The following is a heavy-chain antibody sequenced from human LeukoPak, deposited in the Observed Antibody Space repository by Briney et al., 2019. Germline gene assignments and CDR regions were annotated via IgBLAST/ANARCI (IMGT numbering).Heavy chain of an antibody. D-gene: IGHD2-15*01. CDR1: GGSISSYY. Sequence: SETLSLTCTVSGGSISSYYWSWIRQPPGKGLEWIGYIYYSGSTNYNPSLKSRVTISVDTSKNQFSLKLSSVTAADTAVYYCARGAPGVATDYWGQGTLVTVSS. J-gene: IGHJ4*02. V-gene: IGHV4-59*01. CDR3: ARGAPGVATDY. CDR2: IYYSGST.